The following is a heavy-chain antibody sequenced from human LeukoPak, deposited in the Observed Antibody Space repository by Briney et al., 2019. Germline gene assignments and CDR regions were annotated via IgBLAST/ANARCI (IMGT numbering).Heavy chain of an antibody. CDR1: GYTFTSYD. Sequence: ASVKVSCKASGYTFTSYDINWVRQATGQGLEWMGWMNPNSGNTGYAQKFQGRVTITRNTSISTAYMELSSLRSEDTAVYYCARVSGSSFDAFDIWGQGTMVTVSS. D-gene: IGHD6-13*01. CDR3: ARVSGSSFDAFDI. J-gene: IGHJ3*02. CDR2: MNPNSGNT. V-gene: IGHV1-8*03.